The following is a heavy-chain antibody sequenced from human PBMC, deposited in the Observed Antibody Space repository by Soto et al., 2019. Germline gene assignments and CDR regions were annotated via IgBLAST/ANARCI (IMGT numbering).Heavy chain of an antibody. J-gene: IGHJ6*02. CDR1: GGSISSSSYY. D-gene: IGHD5-18*01. CDR2: IYYSGGT. CDR3: ATGGDTAILYYYYGMDV. Sequence: PSETLSLTCTVSGGSISSSSYYWGWIRQPPGKGLEWIGSIYYSGGTYYNPSLKSRVTISVDTSKNQFSLKLSSVTAADTAVYYCATGGDTAILYYYYGMDVWGQGTTVTVSS. V-gene: IGHV4-39*01.